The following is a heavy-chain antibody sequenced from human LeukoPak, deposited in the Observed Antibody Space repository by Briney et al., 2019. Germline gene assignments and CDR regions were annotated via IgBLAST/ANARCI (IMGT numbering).Heavy chain of an antibody. Sequence: ASVKVSCKASGGTFSSYAISWVRQAPGQGLEWMGGIIPIFGTANYAQKFQGRVTITADKSTSTAYMELSSLRSEDTAVYYCARDLSLIALTDWGQGTLVTVSS. D-gene: IGHD3-22*01. CDR3: ARDLSLIALTD. CDR1: GGTFSSYA. CDR2: IIPIFGTA. V-gene: IGHV1-69*06. J-gene: IGHJ4*02.